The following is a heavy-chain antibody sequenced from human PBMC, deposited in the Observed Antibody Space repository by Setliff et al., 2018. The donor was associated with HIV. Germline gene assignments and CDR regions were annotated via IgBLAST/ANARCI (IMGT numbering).Heavy chain of an antibody. CDR3: ARDKTGDLWYFDS. Sequence: SVKVSCTASGGTFSTYSMNWVRQAPGQGLEWMGGIIPFFRTTNYAQKFQGRVTVTADISTSTAYMELRSLRSDDTAVYYCARDKTGDLWYFDSWGQGTRVTVSS. CDR1: GGTFSTYS. V-gene: IGHV1-69*06. D-gene: IGHD7-27*01. J-gene: IGHJ4*02. CDR2: IIPFFRTT.